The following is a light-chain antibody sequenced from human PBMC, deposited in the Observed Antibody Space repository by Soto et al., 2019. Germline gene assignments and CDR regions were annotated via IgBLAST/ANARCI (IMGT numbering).Light chain of an antibody. J-gene: IGLJ2*01. CDR1: SSDVGGYNS. CDR2: NVS. CDR3: CSYAGRSVV. V-gene: IGLV2-11*01. Sequence: QSVLTQPRSVSGSPGQSVTISCTGTSSDVGGYNSVSWYQQHPGKAPKLMIYNVSKRPSGVPDRFSGSKSANTASLTISGLQAEDEADYYCCSYAGRSVVFGGGNKLTVL.